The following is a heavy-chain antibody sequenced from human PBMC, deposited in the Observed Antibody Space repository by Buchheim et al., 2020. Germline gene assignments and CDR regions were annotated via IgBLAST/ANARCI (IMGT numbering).Heavy chain of an antibody. Sequence: EVQLVQSGAEVKKPGESLKISCKGNGYSFSDYWIGWVRQMPGKGLEWMGIIYPGDSDTRYSPSFRGQLTISVDKSINTAYLQWSSLQASDIAMYYCARGGRVGATWMDYWGQGTL. CDR2: IYPGDSDT. CDR3: ARGGRVGATWMDY. CDR1: GYSFSDYW. J-gene: IGHJ4*02. D-gene: IGHD1-26*01. V-gene: IGHV5-51*01.